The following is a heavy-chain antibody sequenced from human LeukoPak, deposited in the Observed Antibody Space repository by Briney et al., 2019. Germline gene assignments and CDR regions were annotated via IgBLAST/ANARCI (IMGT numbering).Heavy chain of an antibody. CDR2: ISAYNGNT. D-gene: IGHD3-22*01. CDR1: GYTFTIFG. CDR3: ARDLSSSYYYMFDY. V-gene: IGHV1-18*01. Sequence: ASVKVSCKASGYTFTIFGISWVRQAPGQGLEWMGWISAYNGNTIYAQMLQGRVTMTTDTSTSTAYMELRSLRSDDTAVYYCARDLSSSYYYMFDYWGQGTLVTVSS. J-gene: IGHJ4*02.